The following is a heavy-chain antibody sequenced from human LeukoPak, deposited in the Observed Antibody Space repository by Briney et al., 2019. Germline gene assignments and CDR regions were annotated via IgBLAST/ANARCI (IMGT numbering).Heavy chain of an antibody. Sequence: PSETLSLTCAVYGGSFSGYYWSWIRQPPGEGLEWIGEINHSGSTNYNPSLKSRVTVSVDTSKNQFSLKLSSVTAADTAVYYCARLPITMVRGVIITGYFDYWGQGTLVTVSS. J-gene: IGHJ4*02. CDR2: INHSGST. CDR1: GGSFSGYY. D-gene: IGHD3-10*01. CDR3: ARLPITMVRGVIITGYFDY. V-gene: IGHV4-34*01.